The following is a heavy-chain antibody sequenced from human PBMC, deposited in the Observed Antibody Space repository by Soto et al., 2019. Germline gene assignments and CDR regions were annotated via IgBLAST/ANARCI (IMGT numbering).Heavy chain of an antibody. V-gene: IGHV3-23*01. Sequence: GGSLRLSCAASGFTLSSFAMAWVRQAPGKGLEWVSAIKDGGGGTYYADSVKTRFTISRDTSKNTLFLQMNSLRAEDTAVYYWSKGYLEAGPWANSWGQGTLVTVSS. D-gene: IGHD3-3*01. CDR3: SKGYLEAGPWANS. CDR2: IKDGGGGT. CDR1: GFTLSSFA. J-gene: IGHJ4*02.